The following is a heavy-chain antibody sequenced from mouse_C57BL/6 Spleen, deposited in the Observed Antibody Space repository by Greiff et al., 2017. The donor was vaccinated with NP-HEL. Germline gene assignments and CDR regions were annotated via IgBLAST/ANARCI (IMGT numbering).Heavy chain of an antibody. D-gene: IGHD1-1*01. CDR3: ARVTTVDWYFDV. CDR1: GYTFTSYG. J-gene: IGHJ1*03. Sequence: VKLQESGAELARPGASVKLSCKASGYTFTSYGISWVKQRTGQGLEWIGEIYPRSGNTYYNEKFKGKATLTADKSSSTAYMELRSLTSEDSAVYFCARVTTVDWYFDVWGTGTTVTVSS. CDR2: IYPRSGNT. V-gene: IGHV1-81*01.